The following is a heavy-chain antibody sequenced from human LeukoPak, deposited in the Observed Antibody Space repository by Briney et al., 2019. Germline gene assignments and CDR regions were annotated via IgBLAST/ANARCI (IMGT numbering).Heavy chain of an antibody. CDR3: ARGSPGY. Sequence: GGSLRLSCAASGFTFSNYEMNWVRQAPGKGLEWVSYITSSGNTIYYANSVKGRFTISRDNAKNSLYLQLNSLRAEDTAVYYCARGSPGYWGQGTLVTVSS. CDR2: ITSSGNTI. J-gene: IGHJ4*02. V-gene: IGHV3-48*03. CDR1: GFTFSNYE.